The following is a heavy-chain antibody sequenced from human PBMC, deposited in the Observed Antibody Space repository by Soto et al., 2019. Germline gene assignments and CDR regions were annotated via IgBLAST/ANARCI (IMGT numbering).Heavy chain of an antibody. CDR3: ARDGGSWRVDGRGVGYGMDV. V-gene: IGHV1-2*04. CDR2: INPNSGGT. D-gene: IGHD6-13*01. J-gene: IGHJ6*02. Sequence: QVQLVQSGAEVKKPGASVKVSCKASGYTFTGYYMHWVRQAPGQGLEWMGWINPNSGGTNYARKFQGWVTMTRDTSISTAYMELSRLRSDDTAVYYCARDGGSWRVDGRGVGYGMDVWGQGTTVTVSS. CDR1: GYTFTGYY.